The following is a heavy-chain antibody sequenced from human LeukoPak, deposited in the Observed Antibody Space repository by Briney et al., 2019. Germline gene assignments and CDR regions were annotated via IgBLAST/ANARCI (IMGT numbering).Heavy chain of an antibody. CDR3: ARIPYCSCGSCYALEYYFDY. D-gene: IGHD2-15*01. V-gene: IGHV4-59*08. CDR2: IYYSGST. CDR1: GGSISSYY. J-gene: IGHJ4*02. Sequence: SETLFLTCTVSGGSISSYYWSWIRQPPGKGLEWIGYIYYSGSTNYNPSLKSRVTISVDTSKNQFSLKLSSVTAADTAVYYCARIPYCSCGSCYALEYYFDYWGQGTLVTVSS.